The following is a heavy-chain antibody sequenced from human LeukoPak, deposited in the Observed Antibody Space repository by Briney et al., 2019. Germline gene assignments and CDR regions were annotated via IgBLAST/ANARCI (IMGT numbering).Heavy chain of an antibody. V-gene: IGHV3-48*03. CDR2: ISSSGSTI. Sequence: PGGSLRLSCAASGFTFSSYEMNWVRQAPGKGLEWVSYISSSGSTIYYADSVKGRFTISRDNAKNSLYLQMNSLRAEDTAVYYCASHNALEYYYDSSATVDYWGQGTLVTVSS. CDR3: ASHNALEYYYDSSATVDY. J-gene: IGHJ4*02. CDR1: GFTFSSYE. D-gene: IGHD3-22*01.